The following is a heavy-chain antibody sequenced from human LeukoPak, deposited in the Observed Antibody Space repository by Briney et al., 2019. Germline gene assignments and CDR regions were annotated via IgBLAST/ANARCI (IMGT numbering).Heavy chain of an antibody. D-gene: IGHD3-9*01. J-gene: IGHJ4*02. V-gene: IGHV1-18*04. Sequence: ASVKVSCKASGYTFTSYGISWVRQAPGQGLEWMGWISAYNGNTNYAQKLQGRVTMTTDTSTSTAYMELRSLRSDDTAVHYCARGPELERYFDWLPKPYYFDYWGQGTLVTVSS. CDR2: ISAYNGNT. CDR1: GYTFTSYG. CDR3: ARGPELERYFDWLPKPYYFDY.